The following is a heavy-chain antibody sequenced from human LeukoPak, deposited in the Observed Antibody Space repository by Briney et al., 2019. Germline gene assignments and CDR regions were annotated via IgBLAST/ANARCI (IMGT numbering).Heavy chain of an antibody. D-gene: IGHD2-2*01. CDR2: IYDSGTT. CDR1: GGSISSYY. J-gene: IGHJ4*02. V-gene: IGHV4-59*12. Sequence: SETLSLTCTVSGGSISSYYWSWIRQPPGKGLEWFGYIYDSGTTNYNPSLKSRVTISVDTSKNQFSLKLSSVTAADTAVYYCAGYCSSTSCYSGIDYWGQGTLVTVSS. CDR3: AGYCSSTSCYSGIDY.